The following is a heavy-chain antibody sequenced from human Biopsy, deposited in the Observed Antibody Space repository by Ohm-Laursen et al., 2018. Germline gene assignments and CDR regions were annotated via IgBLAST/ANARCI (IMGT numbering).Heavy chain of an antibody. V-gene: IGHV4-59*11. Sequence: SETLSLTWTVSGGSSTGHYWTWIRQPPGKGLEWIGHISHTGYTSYKSSLKSRVTISLDTSRKHFSLRLTSLAAADTAVYYCARGSNEYGGLYFPHWGQGTLVTVSS. D-gene: IGHD4-23*01. J-gene: IGHJ1*01. CDR2: ISHTGYT. CDR3: ARGSNEYGGLYFPH. CDR1: GGSSTGHY.